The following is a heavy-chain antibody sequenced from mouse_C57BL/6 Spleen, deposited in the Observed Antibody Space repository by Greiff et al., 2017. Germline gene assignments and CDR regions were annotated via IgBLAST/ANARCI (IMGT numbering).Heavy chain of an antibody. CDR3: TSSTTVVAHWYFDV. CDR2: IDPETGGT. J-gene: IGHJ1*03. V-gene: IGHV1-15*01. D-gene: IGHD1-1*01. Sequence: VHLVESGAELVRPGASVTLSCKASGYTFTDYEMHWVKQTPVHGLEWIGAIDPETGGTAYNQKFKGKAILTADKSSSTAYMELRSLTSEDSAVYYCTSSTTVVAHWYFDVCGTGTTVTVSS. CDR1: GYTFTDYE.